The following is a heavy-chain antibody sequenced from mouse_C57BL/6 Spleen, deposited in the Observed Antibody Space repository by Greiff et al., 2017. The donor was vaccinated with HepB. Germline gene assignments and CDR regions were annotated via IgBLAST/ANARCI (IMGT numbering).Heavy chain of an antibody. CDR1: GYAFTNYL. V-gene: IGHV1-54*01. CDR3: ARQEGNYAMDY. Sequence: QVQLQQSGAELVRPGTSVKVSCKASGYAFTNYLIEWVKQRPGQGLEWIGVINPGSGGTNYNEKFKGKATLTADKSSSTAYMQLSSLTSEDSAVYFCARQEGNYAMDYWGQGTSVTVSS. CDR2: INPGSGGT. J-gene: IGHJ4*01.